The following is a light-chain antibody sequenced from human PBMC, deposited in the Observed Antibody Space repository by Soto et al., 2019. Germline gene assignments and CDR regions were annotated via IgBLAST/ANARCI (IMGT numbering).Light chain of an antibody. Sequence: QSVLTQPRSVSGSPGQSVTISCTGTSSDIGVYNYVSWYQQSSGKAPKVMIYDVNERPSGVPDRFSGSKSGNTASLTISGLQAEDEGDYYCCSYAGSFAFVFGGGTQLTVL. V-gene: IGLV2-11*01. CDR1: SSDIGVYNY. J-gene: IGLJ2*01. CDR2: DVN. CDR3: CSYAGSFAFV.